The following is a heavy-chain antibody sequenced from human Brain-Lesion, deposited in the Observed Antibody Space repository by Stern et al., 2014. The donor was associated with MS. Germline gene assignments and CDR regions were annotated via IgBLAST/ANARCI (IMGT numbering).Heavy chain of an antibody. V-gene: IGHV4-39*01. D-gene: IGHD4-17*01. CDR1: GGSITTNNYY. J-gene: IGHJ4*02. CDR2: IYSSGST. Sequence: QLVESGPGLVKPSETLSLTCTVSGGSITTNNYYWGWIRQPPGKGLEWIGNIYSSGSTFYSPSLQSRVTMSVDTSKTQFSLQLRSLTAADTAVYYCARTGDDFGDYSLSYWGQGTLVTVSS. CDR3: ARTGDDFGDYSLSY.